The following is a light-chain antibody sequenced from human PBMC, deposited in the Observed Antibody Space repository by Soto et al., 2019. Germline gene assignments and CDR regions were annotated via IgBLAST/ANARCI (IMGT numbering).Light chain of an antibody. Sequence: DIQMTQSPATLSATVGDRVTITCRASQSISTWLAWYQQKPGKAPKLLIYDASSLEVGVPSRFSGSGSRTEFTLTISSLQPDDYGTYYCQQYNTYSAFGQGTKVDIK. J-gene: IGKJ1*01. CDR2: DAS. CDR1: QSISTW. CDR3: QQYNTYSA. V-gene: IGKV1-5*01.